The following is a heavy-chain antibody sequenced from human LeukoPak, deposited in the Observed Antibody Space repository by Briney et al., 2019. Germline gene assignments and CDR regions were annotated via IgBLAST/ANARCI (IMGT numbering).Heavy chain of an antibody. CDR2: IIPIFGTA. CDR3: ARYCSSTSCYNGDY. D-gene: IGHD2-2*02. CDR1: GGTFSSYA. V-gene: IGHV1-69*01. Sequence: GSSVKVSGKALGGTFSSYAISWVRQAPGQGLEWRGGIIPIFGTANYAQKFQGRVTITADESTSTAYMELSSLRSEDTAVYYCARYCSSTSCYNGDYWGQGTLVTVSS. J-gene: IGHJ4*02.